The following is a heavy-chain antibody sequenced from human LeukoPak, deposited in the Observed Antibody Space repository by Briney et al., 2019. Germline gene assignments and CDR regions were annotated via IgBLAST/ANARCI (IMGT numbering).Heavy chain of an antibody. V-gene: IGHV4-39*07. CDR2: IFYTGNT. CDR3: ARVKAVVTPWVFDY. J-gene: IGHJ4*02. Sequence: SETLSLTCSVSGGSISSSSYYWGWIRQPPGKGLQWIGSIFYTGNTYYKPSLKSRVTISVDTSKDQFSLKLTSMTAADTAVYYCARVKAVVTPWVFDYWGQGTLVTVSS. D-gene: IGHD4-23*01. CDR1: GGSISSSSYY.